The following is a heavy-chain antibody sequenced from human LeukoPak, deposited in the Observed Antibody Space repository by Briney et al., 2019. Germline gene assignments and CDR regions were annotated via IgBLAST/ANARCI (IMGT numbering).Heavy chain of an antibody. V-gene: IGHV5-51*01. CDR3: ARLAVKVSDPKLRFCLGP. D-gene: IGHD3-16*01. J-gene: IGHJ5*02. Sequence: PGESLKISCKGSGYSFTSYWIGWVRQMPGKGLEWMGIIYPGDSDTRYSPYFQGQVTISADKSISTAYLQWSSLKASDTAMYYCARLAVKVSDPKLRFCLGPWGQGSLVSVSS. CDR2: IYPGDSDT. CDR1: GYSFTSYW.